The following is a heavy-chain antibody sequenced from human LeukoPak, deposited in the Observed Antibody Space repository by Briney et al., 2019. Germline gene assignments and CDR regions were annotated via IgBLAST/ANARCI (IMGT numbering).Heavy chain of an antibody. CDR3: ARRSNTYRGLDY. V-gene: IGHV5-51*01. J-gene: IGHJ4*02. CDR2: ISPGDSDT. Sequence: GESLKISCKGSGYLFSTYWIGWVRQMPGKGLERMGIISPGDSDTRYSPSFQGQVTISVDKSFTTAYLQGSSLKASDTAGYFCARRSNTYRGLDYWGQGTLVTVSS. CDR1: GYLFSTYW. D-gene: IGHD1-26*01.